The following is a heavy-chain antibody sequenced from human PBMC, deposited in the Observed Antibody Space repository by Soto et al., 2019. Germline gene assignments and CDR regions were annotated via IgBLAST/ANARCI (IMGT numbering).Heavy chain of an antibody. Sequence: VASVKVSCKASGGTFSSYAISWVRQAPGQGLEWMGGIIPIFGTANYAQKFQGRVTITADESTSTAYMELSSLRSEDTAVYYCARTTDSSTSVAFDIWGQGPMVTVS. CDR3: ARTTDSSTSVAFDI. J-gene: IGHJ3*02. D-gene: IGHD6-6*01. CDR2: IIPIFGTA. CDR1: GGTFSSYA. V-gene: IGHV1-69*13.